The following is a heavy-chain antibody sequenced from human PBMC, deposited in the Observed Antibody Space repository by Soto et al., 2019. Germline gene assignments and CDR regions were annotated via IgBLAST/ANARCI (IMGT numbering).Heavy chain of an antibody. CDR1: GGSISSGDYY. Sequence: QVQLQESGPGLVKPSQTLSLTCTVSGGSISSGDYYWSWIRQPPGKGLEWIGYIYYSGSTYYNPSLQSRLTISVDTSKNQFSLKLSSVTAADTAVYYCARGYYDFWSGYYAAADYWGQGTLVTVSS. D-gene: IGHD3-3*01. CDR2: IYYSGST. V-gene: IGHV4-30-4*01. J-gene: IGHJ4*02. CDR3: ARGYYDFWSGYYAAADY.